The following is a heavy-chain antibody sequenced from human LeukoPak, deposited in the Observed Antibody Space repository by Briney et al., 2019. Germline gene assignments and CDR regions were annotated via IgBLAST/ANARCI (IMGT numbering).Heavy chain of an antibody. Sequence: SQTLSLTCTVSGASISSGGYFGCGIRQHPWKGLEGMGYFFYSGSTYYNPSLKSRVTISVDTSKNQISLKLSSVTAADTAVYYCARAPRSAYTAYYFDYWGQGTLVTVSS. CDR1: GASISSGGYF. J-gene: IGHJ4*02. CDR2: FFYSGST. CDR3: ARAPRSAYTAYYFDY. V-gene: IGHV4-31*03. D-gene: IGHD4-11*01.